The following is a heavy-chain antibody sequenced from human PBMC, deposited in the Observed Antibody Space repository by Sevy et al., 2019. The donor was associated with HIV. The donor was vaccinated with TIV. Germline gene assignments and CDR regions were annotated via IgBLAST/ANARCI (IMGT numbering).Heavy chain of an antibody. CDR1: GFTFSSYA. D-gene: IGHD3-3*01. V-gene: IGHV3-23*01. J-gene: IGHJ4*02. CDR3: AKDADYDFWSGYHFDY. Sequence: GGSLRLCCAASGFTFSSYAMSWVRQAPGKGLEWVSAISGSGGSTYYADSVKGRFTISRDNSKNTLYLQMNSLRAEDTAVYYCAKDADYDFWSGYHFDYWGQGTLVTVSS. CDR2: ISGSGGST.